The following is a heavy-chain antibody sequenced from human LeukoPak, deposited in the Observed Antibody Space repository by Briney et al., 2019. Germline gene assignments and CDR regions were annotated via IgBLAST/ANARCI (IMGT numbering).Heavy chain of an antibody. J-gene: IGHJ6*02. CDR3: ARDFYYDSSGYQALGGMDV. Sequence: ASEKVSCKASGYTFIGYYIHWVRHGPGQGLEWMGWMNPNSGGTNYAQKFQDRATTTRDTSIRTAYMELTRLRSDDTAVYYCARDFYYDSSGYQALGGMDVWGQGTTVTVSS. CDR2: MNPNSGGT. D-gene: IGHD3-22*01. CDR1: GYTFIGYY. V-gene: IGHV1-2*02.